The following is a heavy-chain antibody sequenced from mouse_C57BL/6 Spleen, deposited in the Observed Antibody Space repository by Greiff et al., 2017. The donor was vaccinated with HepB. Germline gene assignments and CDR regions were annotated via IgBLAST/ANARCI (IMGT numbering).Heavy chain of an antibody. J-gene: IGHJ4*01. CDR3: AKNPYYSNYFYYAMDY. Sequence: VQLQQSGPGLVQPSQSLSITCTVSGFSLTSYGVHWVRQSPGKGLEWLGVIWRGGSTDYNAAFMSRLSITKDNSKSQVFFKMNSLQADDTAIYYCAKNPYYSNYFYYAMDYWGQGTSVTVSS. CDR1: GFSLTSYG. D-gene: IGHD2-5*01. CDR2: IWRGGST. V-gene: IGHV2-5*01.